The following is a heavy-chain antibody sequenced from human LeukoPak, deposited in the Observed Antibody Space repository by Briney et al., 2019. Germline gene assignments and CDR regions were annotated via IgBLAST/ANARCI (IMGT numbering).Heavy chain of an antibody. CDR1: GGSISSYY. Sequence: SETLSLTCTVSGGSISSYYWSWIRQPPGKGLEWIGYIYYSGSTNYNPSLKSRVTISVDTSKNQFSLKLSSVTAADTAVYYCARPTPRPEYFQHWGRAPWSPSPQ. CDR3: ARPTPRPEYFQH. V-gene: IGHV4-59*08. CDR2: IYYSGST. J-gene: IGHJ1*01.